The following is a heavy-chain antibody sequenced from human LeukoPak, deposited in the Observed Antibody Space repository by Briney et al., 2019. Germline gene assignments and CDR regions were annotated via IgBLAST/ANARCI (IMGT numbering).Heavy chain of an antibody. Sequence: PGGSLRLSCAASEFTFSTSTMNWVRQAPGKGLEWIGEIYQSGSTNYNPSLKSRVTISVDKSENQFSLNLSSVTAADTAVYYCARNGAGWYFDYWGQGTLVTVSS. D-gene: IGHD1-26*01. CDR3: ARNGAGWYFDY. V-gene: IGHV4-4*02. CDR1: EFTFSTSTM. CDR2: IYQSGST. J-gene: IGHJ4*02.